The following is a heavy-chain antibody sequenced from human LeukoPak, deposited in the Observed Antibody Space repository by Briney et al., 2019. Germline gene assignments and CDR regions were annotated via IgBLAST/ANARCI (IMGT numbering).Heavy chain of an antibody. V-gene: IGHV1-46*01. CDR1: GYTFTGYY. Sequence: GASVKVSCKASGYTFTGYYMHWVRQAPGQGLEWMGIINPNGGGTNYAQKFQGRVSMSRDTSTSTVYMELSSLRSEDTAVYYCARDRYSGSYFNWGQGTLVTVSS. J-gene: IGHJ4*02. D-gene: IGHD1-26*01. CDR2: INPNGGGT. CDR3: ARDRYSGSYFN.